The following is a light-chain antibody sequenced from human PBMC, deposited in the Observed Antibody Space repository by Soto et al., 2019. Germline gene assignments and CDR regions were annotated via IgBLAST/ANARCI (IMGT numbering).Light chain of an antibody. CDR1: QGITNC. J-gene: IGKJ2*01. CDR3: QQFIAYPHT. Sequence: AIQLTQCPSSLSASVGDTVTITCRASQGITNCLAWYQQTHGKPPKVLIYDASTLERGVPSRFSGSGSGTDFTLTISSLQPDYCGSYYCQQFIAYPHTFGQGTKLEIK. V-gene: IGKV1-13*02. CDR2: DAS.